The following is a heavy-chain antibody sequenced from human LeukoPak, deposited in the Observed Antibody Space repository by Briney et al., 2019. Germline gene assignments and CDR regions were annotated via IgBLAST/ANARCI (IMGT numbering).Heavy chain of an antibody. CDR2: IYHSGST. Sequence: SQTLSLTCAVSGGSISSGGYSWSWIRQPPGKGLEWIGYIYHSGSTNYNPSLKSRVTISVDKSKNQFSLKLSSVTAADTAVYYCARGYSSGWYYYGMDVWGQGTTVTVSS. CDR1: GGSISSGGYS. D-gene: IGHD6-19*01. CDR3: ARGYSSGWYYYGMDV. J-gene: IGHJ6*02. V-gene: IGHV4-30-2*01.